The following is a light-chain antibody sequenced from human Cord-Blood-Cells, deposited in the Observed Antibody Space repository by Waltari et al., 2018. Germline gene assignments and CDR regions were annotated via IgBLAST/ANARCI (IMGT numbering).Light chain of an antibody. Sequence: QSALTQPASVAGSPGQSITISCTGTSRDVRCYNSLSWYQQHPAKAPKLMIYDVSNRPSGVSNRFSGSKSGNTASLTISGLQAEDEADYYCSSYTSSSTRVFGGGTKLTVL. CDR3: SSYTSSSTRV. CDR2: DVS. V-gene: IGLV2-14*01. J-gene: IGLJ2*01. CDR1: SRDVRCYNS.